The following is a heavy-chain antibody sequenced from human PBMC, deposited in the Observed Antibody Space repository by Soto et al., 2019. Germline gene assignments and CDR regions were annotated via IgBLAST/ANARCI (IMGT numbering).Heavy chain of an antibody. J-gene: IGHJ4*02. Sequence: GASVKVSCKASGYTFTSYGISWVRQAPGQGLEWMGWISAYNGNTDYAQKLQGRVTMTTDTSTSTAYMELRSLRSDDTAVYYCARNYVDIVATIQDYWGQGTLVTVSS. V-gene: IGHV1-18*01. CDR3: ARNYVDIVATIQDY. CDR1: GYTFTSYG. D-gene: IGHD5-12*01. CDR2: ISAYNGNT.